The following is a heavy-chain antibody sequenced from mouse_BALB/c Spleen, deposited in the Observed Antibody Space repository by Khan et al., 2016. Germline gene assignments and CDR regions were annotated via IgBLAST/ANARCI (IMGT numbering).Heavy chain of an antibody. J-gene: IGHJ1*01. CDR1: GYSITSDYA. Sequence: VQLKQSGPGLVKPSQTLSLTCTVTGYSITSDYAWNWIRQFPGNKLEWMGNISYSGNTNYNPSIKSRISITRDTSKNPFFMQLNSVTSEDTATYYCARAGYDYDWYIDVWGAGTTVTVSS. V-gene: IGHV3-2*02. D-gene: IGHD2-4*01. CDR2: ISYSGNT. CDR3: ARAGYDYDWYIDV.